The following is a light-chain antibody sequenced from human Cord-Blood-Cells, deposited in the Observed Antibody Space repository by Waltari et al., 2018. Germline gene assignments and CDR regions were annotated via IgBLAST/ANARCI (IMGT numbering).Light chain of an antibody. V-gene: IGLV1-40*01. Sequence: QSVLTQPPSVSGTPGQRVTIPRTGSSSNIGPASVLHWYQQLPGTAPKLLIYGNSNRPSGVPDRFSGSKSGTSASLAITGLQAEDEADYYCQSYDSSLSGFYVFGTGTKVTVL. CDR1: SSNIGPASV. CDR2: GNS. CDR3: QSYDSSLSGFYV. J-gene: IGLJ1*01.